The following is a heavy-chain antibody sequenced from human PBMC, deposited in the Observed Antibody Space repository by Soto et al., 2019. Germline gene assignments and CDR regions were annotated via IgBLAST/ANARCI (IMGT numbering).Heavy chain of an antibody. CDR3: AHSPLQGEDR. Sequence: QITLKESGPTLVKPTQTLTLTCTCSGFSHTSSGVGMAWIRQPPGKALEWLALIYWDDDKRYSPSLESRLTITKDTSKNQVVLTMTNMDPVDTATYYCAHSPLQGEDRWGQGTLVTVSS. CDR2: IYWDDDK. V-gene: IGHV2-5*02. D-gene: IGHD2-15*01. J-gene: IGHJ4*02. CDR1: GFSHTSSGVG.